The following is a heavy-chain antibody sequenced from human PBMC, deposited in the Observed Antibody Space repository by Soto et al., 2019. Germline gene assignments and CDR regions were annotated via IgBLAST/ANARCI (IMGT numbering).Heavy chain of an antibody. CDR1: GFAFSRYA. J-gene: IGHJ1*01. D-gene: IGHD2-2*01. CDR2: ISGGGGST. V-gene: IGHV3-23*01. CDR3: AKDRVAAVPATITF. Sequence: SLRLSCAASGFAFSRYAMMLVRQAPGRGLEWVSGISGGGGSTYYADSVEGRFTISRDNSKNTLYLQMNSLRAEDTAVYYCAKDRVAAVPATITFWVQDTLATVSS.